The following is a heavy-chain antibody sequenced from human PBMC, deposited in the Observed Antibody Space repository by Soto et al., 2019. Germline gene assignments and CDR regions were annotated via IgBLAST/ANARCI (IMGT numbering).Heavy chain of an antibody. Sequence: SETLSLTCTVSGVSISGTAYYWAWIRQPPGKGLEWIGSIYYSGATYYSPSLKSRVTMSVDTSKNQFSLNLNSVTAADTAVYYCATNSGGLRSYFDYWGQGTPVTVSS. CDR3: ATNSGGLRSYFDY. CDR1: GVSISGTAYY. J-gene: IGHJ4*02. V-gene: IGHV4-39*01. D-gene: IGHD1-26*01. CDR2: IYYSGAT.